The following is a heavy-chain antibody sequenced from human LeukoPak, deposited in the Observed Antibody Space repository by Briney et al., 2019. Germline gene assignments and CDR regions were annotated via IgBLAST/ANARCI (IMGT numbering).Heavy chain of an antibody. CDR3: ARDEYYDSSGYTS. CDR1: GFTFSSYI. CDR2: ISSSGSTI. V-gene: IGHV3-48*01. Sequence: GGSPRLSCAASGFTFSSYIMTRGRQAPGEGGEGVLYISSSGSTIYYADSVKGRFTISRDNAKNSLYLQMNSLRAEDTAVYYCARDEYYDSSGYTSWGQGTLVTVSS. D-gene: IGHD3-22*01. J-gene: IGHJ4*02.